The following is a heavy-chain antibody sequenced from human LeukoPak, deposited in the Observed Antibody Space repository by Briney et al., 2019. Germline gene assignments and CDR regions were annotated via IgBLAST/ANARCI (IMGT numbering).Heavy chain of an antibody. V-gene: IGHV4-4*07. J-gene: IGHJ3*02. Sequence: SETLSLTCTVSGGSISSYYWSWIRQPAGKGLEWIGRIYTSGSTNYNPSLKSRVTMSVDTSKNQFSLKLSSVTAADTAVYYCARDSLYYDFWSGYIDAFDIWGQGTMVTVSS. CDR2: IYTSGST. CDR1: GGSISSYY. D-gene: IGHD3-3*01. CDR3: ARDSLYYDFWSGYIDAFDI.